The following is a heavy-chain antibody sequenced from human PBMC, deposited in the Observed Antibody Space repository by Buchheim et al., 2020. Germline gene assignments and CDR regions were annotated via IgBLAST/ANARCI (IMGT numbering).Heavy chain of an antibody. J-gene: IGHJ4*02. V-gene: IGHV4-31*03. CDR1: GGSISGGGDY. Sequence: QVQLQESGPGLVKPSQTLSLTCTVSGGSISGGGDYWTWIRQHPGKGLEWIGYIAYSGTTYYNPSLKGRVIMSVDTSKNQFSLKLTSVTAADTAVYYCASYRWLQLRYFDYWGQGTL. CDR3: ASYRWLQLRYFDY. D-gene: IGHD5-24*01. CDR2: IAYSGTT.